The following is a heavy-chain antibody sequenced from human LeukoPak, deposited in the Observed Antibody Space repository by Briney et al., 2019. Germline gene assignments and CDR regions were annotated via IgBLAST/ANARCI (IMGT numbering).Heavy chain of an antibody. CDR2: INPNSGGT. Sequence: AASVKVSCKASGYTFTGYYMHWVRQAPGQGLEWMGWINPNSGGTNYAQKFQGRVTMTRDTSISTAYMELSRLRSDDTAVYYCARDSGSYSRHFDYWGQGTLVTVSS. J-gene: IGHJ4*02. D-gene: IGHD1-26*01. CDR3: ARDSGSYSRHFDY. CDR1: GYTFTGYY. V-gene: IGHV1-2*02.